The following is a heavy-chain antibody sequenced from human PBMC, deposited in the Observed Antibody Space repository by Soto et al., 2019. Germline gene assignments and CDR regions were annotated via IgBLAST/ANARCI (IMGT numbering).Heavy chain of an antibody. CDR3: SFGRDYDSSSFYRWFDP. Sequence: PGGSLRLSCTASGFTFGDYTMSWFRQAPGKGLEWVGFIKSKPYGGTSEYAASVKGRFTISRDDSKSIVYLQMDSLKTEDTAVYYCSFGRDYDSSSFYRWFDPRGQGTLVTVSS. D-gene: IGHD3-22*01. V-gene: IGHV3-49*03. CDR2: IKSKPYGGTS. J-gene: IGHJ5*02. CDR1: GFTFGDYT.